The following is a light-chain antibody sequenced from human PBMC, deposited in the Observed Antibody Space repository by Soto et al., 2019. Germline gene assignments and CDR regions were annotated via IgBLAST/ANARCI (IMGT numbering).Light chain of an antibody. Sequence: QSALNQPASVSGAPGQAITISCTGTSSDVGAYNFVSWYQQHPGKAPKLMIYGVTNRTSAISNRFSGSKSGNTASLTISGLQAEDEADYYCNSYTRSSRYVFGTGTKLTVL. CDR1: SSDVGAYNF. J-gene: IGLJ1*01. CDR2: GVT. CDR3: NSYTRSSRYV. V-gene: IGLV2-14*01.